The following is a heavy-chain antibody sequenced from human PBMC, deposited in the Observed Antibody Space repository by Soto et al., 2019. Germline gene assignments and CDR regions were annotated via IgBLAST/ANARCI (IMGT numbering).Heavy chain of an antibody. CDR3: ARDLPVAGPSPLFDP. CDR1: GYTFTSYG. V-gene: IGHV1-18*01. D-gene: IGHD6-19*01. Sequence: ASVKVSCKASGYTFTSYGISWVRQAPGQGLEWMGWISAYNGNTNYAQKLQGRVTMTTDTSTSTAYMELRSLRSDDTAVYYCARDLPVAGPSPLFDPWGQGTLVTVS. J-gene: IGHJ5*02. CDR2: ISAYNGNT.